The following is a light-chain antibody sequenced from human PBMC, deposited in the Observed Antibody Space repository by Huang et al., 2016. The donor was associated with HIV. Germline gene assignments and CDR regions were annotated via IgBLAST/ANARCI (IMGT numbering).Light chain of an antibody. Sequence: EIVLTQSPATLSLSPGERATLSCRASQRVGGYLAWYQQKPGQAPRLLIYDTSTRATGIPARFSGSGSETDFTLTISSLEPEDVAVYYCQQPGSFGQGTKVDIK. CDR2: DTS. J-gene: IGKJ2*01. CDR3: QQPGS. CDR1: QRVGGY. V-gene: IGKV3-11*01.